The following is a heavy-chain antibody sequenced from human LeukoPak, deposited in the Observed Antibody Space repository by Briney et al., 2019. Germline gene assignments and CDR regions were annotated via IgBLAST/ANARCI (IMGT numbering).Heavy chain of an antibody. D-gene: IGHD5-18*01. Sequence: PGGSLRLSCAVSGFTFSSYAMNWVRQAPGKGLEWVSYLSGSSSTIYYADSVKGRFTISRDNAKNSLYLQMNSLRAEDTAVYYCARHSGSGSYGPEDYWGQGTLVTVSS. CDR2: LSGSSSTI. CDR1: GFTFSSYA. V-gene: IGHV3-48*04. CDR3: ARHSGSGSYGPEDY. J-gene: IGHJ4*02.